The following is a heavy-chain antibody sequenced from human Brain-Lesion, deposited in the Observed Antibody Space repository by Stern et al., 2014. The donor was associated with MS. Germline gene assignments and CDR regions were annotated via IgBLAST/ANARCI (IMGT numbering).Heavy chain of an antibody. D-gene: IGHD4-23*01. CDR3: ARVPGGVFGGMDV. V-gene: IGHV1-2*04. CDR2: INPSSGDT. J-gene: IGHJ6*02. Sequence: QVQLVQPGAEVKTPGASVKVSCKASGYTFTDYFLPWVRQAPRQGLEWLGWINPSSGDTKDAQKFQGWVTMTRDTSISTAYMELSSLRSDDTAVYYCARVPGGVFGGMDVWGQGTTVT. CDR1: GYTFTDYF.